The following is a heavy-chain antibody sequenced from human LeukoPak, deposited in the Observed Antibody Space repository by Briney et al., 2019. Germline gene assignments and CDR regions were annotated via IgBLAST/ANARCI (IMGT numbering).Heavy chain of an antibody. CDR1: GFTFSLYP. J-gene: IGHJ6*04. V-gene: IGHV3-21*01. CDR2: ISTISRHI. CDR3: ARGGGYCSGGSCSPMDV. Sequence: PGGSLRLSCAASGFTFSLYPMNWVRQAPGKGLEWVSSISTISRHIYFANSVKGRCTISRDNAKKSLYLQMNILTAEDTAVYYCARGGGYCSGGSCSPMDVWGKGTTVTVSS. D-gene: IGHD2-15*01.